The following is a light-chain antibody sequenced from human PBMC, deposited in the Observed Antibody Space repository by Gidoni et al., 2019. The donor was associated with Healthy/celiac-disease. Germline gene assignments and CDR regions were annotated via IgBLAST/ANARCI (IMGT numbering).Light chain of an antibody. CDR2: DVS. Sequence: QSALTQPASVSGSPGQSITLPCPGTSSDVGGYNYVSWYQQHPGKAPKLMIYDVSNRPSGVSNRFSGSKSGNTASLTISGLQAEDEADYYCSSYTSSSYVVFGGGTKLTVL. V-gene: IGLV2-14*01. CDR3: SSYTSSSYVV. CDR1: SSDVGGYNY. J-gene: IGLJ2*01.